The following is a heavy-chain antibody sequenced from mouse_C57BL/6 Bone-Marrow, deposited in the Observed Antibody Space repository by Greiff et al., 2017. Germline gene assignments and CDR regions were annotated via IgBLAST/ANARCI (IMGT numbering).Heavy chain of an antibody. CDR1: GYTFTSYT. CDR2: INPSSGYT. V-gene: IGHV1-4*01. CDR3: ARVLWLRYYAMDY. J-gene: IGHJ4*01. Sequence: VQLVESGAELARPGASVKMSCKASGYTFTSYTMHWVKQRPGQGLEWIGYINPSSGYTKYNQKFKDKATLTADKSSSTAYMQLSSPTSEDSAVYYCARVLWLRYYAMDYWGQGTSVTVSS. D-gene: IGHD2-2*01.